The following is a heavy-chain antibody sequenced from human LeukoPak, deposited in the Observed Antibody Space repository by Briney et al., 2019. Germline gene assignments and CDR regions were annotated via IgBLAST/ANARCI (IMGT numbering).Heavy chain of an antibody. V-gene: IGHV4-39*01. CDR2: IYYSGST. CDR3: ARASLGYSSSWYAYFDY. CDR1: GGSISSSSYY. D-gene: IGHD6-13*01. Sequence: SETLSLTCTVSGGSISSSSYYWGWIRQPPGKGLEWIGSIYYSGSTYYNPSLKSRVTISVDTSKNQFSLKLSSVTAADTAVYYCARASLGYSSSWYAYFDYWGQGTLVTVSS. J-gene: IGHJ4*02.